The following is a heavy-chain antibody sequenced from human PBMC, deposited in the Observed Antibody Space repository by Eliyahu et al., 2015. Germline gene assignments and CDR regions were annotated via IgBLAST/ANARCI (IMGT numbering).Heavy chain of an antibody. CDR1: GFAFNNYV. D-gene: IGHD2-2*01. Sequence: QVQLVESGGGVVQPGRSLXLSCATSGFAFNNYVMHWVRQAPGKGLEWVGVMWYDGSTTYYADSVKGRFSISRDSSKSTLYLQMNIVRAEDTALYYCVRESANGYEDYWGQGTLVTVS. J-gene: IGHJ4*02. CDR2: MWYDGSTT. CDR3: VRESANGYEDY. V-gene: IGHV3-33*01.